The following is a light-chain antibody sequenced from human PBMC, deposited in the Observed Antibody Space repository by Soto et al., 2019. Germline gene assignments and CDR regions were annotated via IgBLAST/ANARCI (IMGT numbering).Light chain of an antibody. J-gene: IGLJ3*02. V-gene: IGLV1-44*01. CDR1: YSNIGSNF. Sequence: QAVVTQPPSASAAPGQSVTISCSGRYSNIGSNFVSWYQRLPGTAPKLLIYSINQRPSGVPDRFSGSKSGTSASLTISGLQSDDEADYFCSSWDDSLDGPVFGGGTKLTVL. CDR2: SIN. CDR3: SSWDDSLDGPV.